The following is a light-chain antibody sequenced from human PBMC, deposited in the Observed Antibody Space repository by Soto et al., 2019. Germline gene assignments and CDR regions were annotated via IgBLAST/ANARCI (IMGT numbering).Light chain of an antibody. V-gene: IGKV3-20*01. CDR3: QKYGPSPLT. J-gene: IGKJ4*01. CDR2: TAS. CDR1: QSVASSF. Sequence: ELVLTQSPGTLSLSPGARATLSCRASQSVASSFIAWFQQKPGQPPRLLIYTASSRAPGIPDRFTASGSGTDFTLTISRLEPEDFAVYYCQKYGPSPLTFGGGTKVEI.